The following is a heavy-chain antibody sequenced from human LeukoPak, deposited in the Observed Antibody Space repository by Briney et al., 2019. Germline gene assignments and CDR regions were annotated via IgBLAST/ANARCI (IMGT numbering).Heavy chain of an antibody. CDR3: ARGNWAEDGYFDY. CDR2: ISSSGSTI. D-gene: IGHD7-27*01. CDR1: GFTFSSYE. J-gene: IGHJ4*02. Sequence: GGSLRLSCAASGFTFSSYEMNWVRQTPGKGLEWVSYISSSGSTIYYADSVKGRFTISRDNAKNSLYLQMNSLRAEDTSVYYCARGNWAEDGYFDYWGQGTLVTVSS. V-gene: IGHV3-48*03.